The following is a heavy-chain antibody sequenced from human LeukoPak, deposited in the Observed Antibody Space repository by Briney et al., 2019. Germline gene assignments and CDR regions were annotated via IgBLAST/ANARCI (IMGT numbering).Heavy chain of an antibody. CDR2: ISAYNGNT. Sequence: GASVKVSCKASGYTFPSYGISWVRQAPGQGLEWMGWISAYNGNTNYAQKFQGRVTMTTDTSTSTAYMEVRSLRSDDTAVYYCATRRGYDFWSGYYEGGYWGQGTLVTVSS. CDR3: ATRRGYDFWSGYYEGGY. D-gene: IGHD3-3*01. V-gene: IGHV1-18*01. J-gene: IGHJ4*02. CDR1: GYTFPSYG.